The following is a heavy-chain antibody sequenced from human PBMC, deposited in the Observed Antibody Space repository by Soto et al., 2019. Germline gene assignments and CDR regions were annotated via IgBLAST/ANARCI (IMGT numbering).Heavy chain of an antibody. J-gene: IGHJ6*02. D-gene: IGHD2-21*02. Sequence: QVQLVQSGAEVKKPGSSVKVSCKASGGTFSSYAISWVRQAPGQGLEWMGGIIPIFGTANYAQKFQGRVTITADESTSTAYMELSSLRSEDTAVYYCARALRRHIVVVTAPLYYYYGMDVWGQGTMVTVSS. CDR1: GGTFSSYA. V-gene: IGHV1-69*01. CDR3: ARALRRHIVVVTAPLYYYYGMDV. CDR2: IIPIFGTA.